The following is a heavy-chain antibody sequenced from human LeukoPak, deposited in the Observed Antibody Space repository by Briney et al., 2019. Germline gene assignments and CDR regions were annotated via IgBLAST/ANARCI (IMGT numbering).Heavy chain of an antibody. Sequence: GGSLRLSCAASGFTFSSYSMNWVRQAPGKGLEWLSYITSSSSTIYYADSVKGRFTISRDNAKNSLYLQMNSLRAEDTAVYYCAGPLGYCSGGSCLYYMDVWGKGTTVTVSS. D-gene: IGHD2-15*01. CDR3: AGPLGYCSGGSCLYYMDV. J-gene: IGHJ6*03. CDR1: GFTFSSYS. V-gene: IGHV3-48*04. CDR2: ITSSSSTI.